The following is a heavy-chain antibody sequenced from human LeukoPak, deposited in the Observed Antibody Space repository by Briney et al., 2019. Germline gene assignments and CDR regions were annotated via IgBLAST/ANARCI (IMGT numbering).Heavy chain of an antibody. CDR1: GGSFSGYY. Sequence: TSETLSLTCAVYGGSFSGYYWSWIRQPPGKGLEWIGEINHSGSTNYNPSLKSRVTISVDTSKNQFSLKLSSVTAADTAVYYCARWRSPPYSKGGWFDPWGQGTLVTVSS. J-gene: IGHJ5*02. CDR2: INHSGST. D-gene: IGHD2-21*01. CDR3: ARWRSPPYSKGGWFDP. V-gene: IGHV4-34*01.